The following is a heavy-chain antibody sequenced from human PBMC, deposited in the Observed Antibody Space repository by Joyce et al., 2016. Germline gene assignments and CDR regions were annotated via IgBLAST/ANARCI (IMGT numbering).Heavy chain of an antibody. D-gene: IGHD3-22*01. CDR3: ARGGIVYDYSMDL. J-gene: IGHJ6*02. Sequence: EVQLVEFGGGLVKPGGSLRISCAASGFTFSTSSMSWFRRGPGKGLEWVSGISSDSTYIFYAVSVKGRFTVSRDNAKNSLYLQMNSLRAEDTAVCFCARGGIVYDYSMDLWGQGTTVTVSS. CDR1: GFTFSTSS. V-gene: IGHV3-21*02. CDR2: ISSDSTYI.